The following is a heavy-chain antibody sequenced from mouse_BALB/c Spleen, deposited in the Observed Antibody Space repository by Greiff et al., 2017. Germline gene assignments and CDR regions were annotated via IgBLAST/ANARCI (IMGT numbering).Heavy chain of an antibody. D-gene: IGHD1-1*01. V-gene: IGHV1-69*01. J-gene: IGHJ4*01. CDR3: ARGYYYGSSSYAMDY. CDR1: GYTFTDYW. CDR2: IDTSDSYT. Sequence: QVQLKQSGAELVMPGASVKMSCKASGYTFTDYWMHWVKQRPGQGLEWIGAIDTSDSYTSYNQKFKGKATLTVDESSSTAYMQLSSLTSEDSAVYYCARGYYYGSSSYAMDYWGQGTSVTVSS.